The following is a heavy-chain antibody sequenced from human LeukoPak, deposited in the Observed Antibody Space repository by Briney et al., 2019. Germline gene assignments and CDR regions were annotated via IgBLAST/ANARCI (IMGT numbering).Heavy chain of an antibody. CDR2: ISAYNGNT. V-gene: IGHV1-18*01. J-gene: IGHJ3*02. CDR1: GYTFTSYG. CDR3: AREHGVWFSIAAPLDAFDI. Sequence: ASVKVSCKASGYTFTSYGISWVRQAPGQGLEWMGWISAYNGNTNYAQKLQGRVTMTTDTSTSTAYMELRSLRSDDTAVYYCAREHGVWFSIAAPLDAFDIWGQGTMVTVSS. D-gene: IGHD6-6*01.